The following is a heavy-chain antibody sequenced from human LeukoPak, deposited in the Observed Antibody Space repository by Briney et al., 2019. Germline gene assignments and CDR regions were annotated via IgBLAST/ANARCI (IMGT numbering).Heavy chain of an antibody. CDR1: GFSFSSYS. Sequence: GGSLRLSCAASGFSFSSYSVNWVRQAPGKGLEWVSSISSSGSFMYYADSVKGRFTISRDNAKNSLYLQMNSLRAEDTAVYYCGRTRGYSYGSYFDCWGQGTLVTVSS. CDR2: ISSSGSFM. J-gene: IGHJ4*02. CDR3: GRTRGYSYGSYFDC. D-gene: IGHD5-18*01. V-gene: IGHV3-21*01.